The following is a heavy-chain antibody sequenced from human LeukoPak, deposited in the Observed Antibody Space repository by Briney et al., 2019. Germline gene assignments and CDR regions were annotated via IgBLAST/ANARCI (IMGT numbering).Heavy chain of an antibody. CDR3: AREQGGSGTYGVDY. V-gene: IGHV1-2*06. J-gene: IGHJ4*02. Sequence: RASVRVSCKASAYTFTGYYIHWVRQAPGQGLEWMGRINPGSGGTNYAQKFQGRVAMTRDTSISTAYMELSRLRSDDTAVYYCAREQGGSGTYGVDYWGQGTLVTVSS. CDR1: AYTFTGYY. D-gene: IGHD1-26*01. CDR2: INPGSGGT.